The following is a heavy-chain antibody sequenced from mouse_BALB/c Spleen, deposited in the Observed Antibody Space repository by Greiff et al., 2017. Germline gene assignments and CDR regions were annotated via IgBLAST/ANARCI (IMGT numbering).Heavy chain of an antibody. CDR1: GYAFTNYL. CDR3: ARSRGD. J-gene: IGHJ3*01. CDR2: INPGSGGT. Sequence: VQLQQSGAELVRPGTSVKVSCKASGYAFTNYLIEWVKQRPGQGLEWIGVINPGSGGTNYNEKFKGKATLTADKSSSTAYMQLSSLTSDDSAVYFCARSRGDWGQWTLVTVSA. V-gene: IGHV1-54*01.